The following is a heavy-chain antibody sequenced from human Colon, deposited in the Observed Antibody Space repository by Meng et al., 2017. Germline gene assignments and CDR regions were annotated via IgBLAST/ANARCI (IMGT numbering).Heavy chain of an antibody. J-gene: IGHJ6*02. V-gene: IGHV3-74*01. CDR3: ARDLEGLWFGELLNGMDV. D-gene: IGHD3-10*01. Sequence: GESLKISCAASGFSFRNFWMHWVRQAPGKGLVWLSRINTDGTDATYADSVKGRFTISRDNAKNTLYLQMSSLRAEDTAVYYCARDLEGLWFGELLNGMDVWGQGNTVTVSS. CDR2: INTDGTDA. CDR1: GFSFRNFW.